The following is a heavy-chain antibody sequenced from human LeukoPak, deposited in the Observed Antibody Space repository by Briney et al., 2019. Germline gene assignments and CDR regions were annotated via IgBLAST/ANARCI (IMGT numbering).Heavy chain of an antibody. Sequence: PSQTLSLTCTVSGGSISSGSYYGRWLRQPAGKGLEWIGRFYNSGSTNYNPSLKSRVTISVDTSKNQFPLRLSSVTAADTAVYYCASSGSGSYNPPFDYWGQGTLVTGSS. J-gene: IGHJ4*02. CDR3: ASSGSGSYNPPFDY. CDR2: FYNSGST. D-gene: IGHD3-10*01. V-gene: IGHV4-61*02. CDR1: GGSISSGSYY.